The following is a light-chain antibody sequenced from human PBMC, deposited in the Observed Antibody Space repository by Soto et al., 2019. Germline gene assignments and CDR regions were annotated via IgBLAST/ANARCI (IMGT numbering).Light chain of an antibody. Sequence: DIQMTQSPSSVSASVGDRVTITCRASQDISSWLVWYHQKPGKAPKLLIYAASSLQSGVPSRFSGSGSGTDFTLTISSLQPEDFATYFCQQANSFPLTFGGGTKVEIQ. J-gene: IGKJ4*01. V-gene: IGKV1-12*01. CDR1: QDISSW. CDR3: QQANSFPLT. CDR2: AAS.